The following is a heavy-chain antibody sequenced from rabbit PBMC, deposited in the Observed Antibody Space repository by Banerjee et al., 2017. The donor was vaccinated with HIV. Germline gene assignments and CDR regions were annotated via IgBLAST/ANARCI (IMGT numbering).Heavy chain of an antibody. V-gene: IGHV1S43*01. Sequence: QEQLEESGGGLVQPEGSLTLTCKASGLDFSSSYWISWVRQAPGKGLEWIGCINTGSGSAYYASWVNGRSTIASDNAQNTVDLQMTSLTGADTATYFCARDIVGYFNLWGPGTLVTVS. CDR1: GLDFSSSYW. CDR3: ARDIVGYFNL. CDR2: INTGSGSA. J-gene: IGHJ4*01.